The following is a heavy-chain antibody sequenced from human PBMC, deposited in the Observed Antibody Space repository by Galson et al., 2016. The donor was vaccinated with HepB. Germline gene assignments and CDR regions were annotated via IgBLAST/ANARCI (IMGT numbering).Heavy chain of an antibody. V-gene: IGHV3-23*01. CDR1: GFLFSGRA. J-gene: IGHJ4*02. D-gene: IGHD4/OR15-4a*01. CDR3: ARDDYSGGRGSPDY. CDR2: INRYGSTT. Sequence: SLRLSCAASGFLFSGRAMSWVRQAPGKGLEWVSGINRYGSTTGYAASVEGRFTISRDNSNNTLYLQMNSLTTEDTAVYYCARDDYSGGRGSPDYWGQGTLVTVSS.